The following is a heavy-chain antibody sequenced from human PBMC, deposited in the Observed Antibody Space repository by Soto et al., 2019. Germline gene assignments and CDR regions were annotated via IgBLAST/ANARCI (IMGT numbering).Heavy chain of an antibody. V-gene: IGHV1-69*01. J-gene: IGHJ4*02. CDR2: VIPILRQA. CDR1: GGIFSSYA. Sequence: QVQLVQSGSEVKKPGSSVKVSCKASGGIFSSYAISWLRQAPGQGLEWMGAVIPILRQAYYAQDFQDRVSITTEESTRTTYLELSSLRSVDTAVYFCARVGGIGAPPGTDYWGQGTLVTVSS. CDR3: ARVGGIGAPPGTDY. D-gene: IGHD6-6*01.